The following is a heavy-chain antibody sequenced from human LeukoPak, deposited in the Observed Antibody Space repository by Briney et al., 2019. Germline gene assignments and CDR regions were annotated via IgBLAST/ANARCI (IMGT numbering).Heavy chain of an antibody. CDR2: IYYSGST. V-gene: IGHV4-39*02. J-gene: IGHJ4*02. CDR1: GGSISSSSYY. CDR3: GREGLASMVRGVIPY. D-gene: IGHD3-10*01. Sequence: SETLSLTCTVSGGSISSSSYYWGWFRQPPGKGLEWIGSIYYSGSTYSTPSLKGRVTISVDTSKNQFSLKLSSVTAADTAVFYCGREGLASMVRGVIPYWGQGTLVTVSS.